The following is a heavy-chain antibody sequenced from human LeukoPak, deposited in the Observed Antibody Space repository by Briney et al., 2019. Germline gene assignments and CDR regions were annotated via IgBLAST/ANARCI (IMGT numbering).Heavy chain of an antibody. Sequence: AASVKVSCKASGYTFTGYYMHWVRQAPGQGLEWMGWINPNSGGTNYAQKFQGRVTMTRDTSISTAYMELSRLRSDDTAVYYCAGDLNYYDSSGTFDYWGQGTLVTVSS. D-gene: IGHD3-22*01. J-gene: IGHJ4*02. CDR3: AGDLNYYDSSGTFDY. CDR2: INPNSGGT. CDR1: GYTFTGYY. V-gene: IGHV1-2*02.